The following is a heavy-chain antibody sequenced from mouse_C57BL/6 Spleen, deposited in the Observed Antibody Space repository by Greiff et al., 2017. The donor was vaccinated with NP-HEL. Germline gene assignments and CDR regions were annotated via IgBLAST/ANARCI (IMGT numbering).Heavy chain of an antibody. CDR2: ISTYYGDA. CDR1: GYTFTDYA. CDR3: ARWGITTVVAHWYFDV. J-gene: IGHJ1*03. Sequence: QVQLQQSGPELVRPGVSVKISCKGSGYTFTDYAMHWVKQSHAKSLEWIGVISTYYGDASYNQKFKDKATMTVDKSSSTAYMELARPTSEDSAVYYCARWGITTVVAHWYFDVWGTGTTVTVSS. V-gene: IGHV1-67*01. D-gene: IGHD1-1*01.